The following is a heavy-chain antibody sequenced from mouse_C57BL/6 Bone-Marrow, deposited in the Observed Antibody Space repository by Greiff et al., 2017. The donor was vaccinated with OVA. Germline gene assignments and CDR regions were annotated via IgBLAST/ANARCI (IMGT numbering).Heavy chain of an antibody. CDR3: ARREGYYDYDWFAY. CDR1: GFTFSSYG. V-gene: IGHV5-6*02. CDR2: ISSGGSYT. D-gene: IGHD2-4*01. Sequence: EVKVVESGGDLVKPGGSLKLSCAASGFTFSSYGMSWVRQTPDKRLEWVATISSGGSYTYYPDSVKGRFTISRDNAKNTLYLQMSSLKSEDTAMYYCARREGYYDYDWFAYWGQGTLVTVSA. J-gene: IGHJ3*01.